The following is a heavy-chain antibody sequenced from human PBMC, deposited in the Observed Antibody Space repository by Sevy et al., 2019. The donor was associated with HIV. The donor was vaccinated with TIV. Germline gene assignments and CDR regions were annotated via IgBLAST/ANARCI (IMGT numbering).Heavy chain of an antibody. CDR2: IWSDGAYQ. J-gene: IGHJ4*02. V-gene: IGHV3-33*01. D-gene: IGHD3-22*01. CDR1: GFTFSNYA. CDR3: ARGGYYCDNAVHYALDS. Sequence: GGSLRLSCAATGFTFSNYAMHWVRQAPGKGMEWVAIIWSDGAYQYQGDSVKGRFTISRDNSKTTLYLQMNNVRVEDTAVYYCARGGYYCDNAVHYALDSWGQGTLVTVSS.